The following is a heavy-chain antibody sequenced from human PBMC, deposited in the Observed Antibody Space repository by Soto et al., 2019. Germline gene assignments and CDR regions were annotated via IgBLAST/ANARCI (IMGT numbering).Heavy chain of an antibody. CDR2: ILYSGNT. CDR1: GVSISSYY. V-gene: IGHV4-59*08. Sequence: ASETLSLTCNVSGVSISSYYWSWIRQSPGIGLEWIGYILYSGNTNYNPSLKSRVTVSSDTSKNQLSLKLRSVTAAGTAVYFCARHGTYNNRLYSFDIWGQGTMVTVSS. J-gene: IGHJ3*02. D-gene: IGHD4-4*01. CDR3: ARHGTYNNRLYSFDI.